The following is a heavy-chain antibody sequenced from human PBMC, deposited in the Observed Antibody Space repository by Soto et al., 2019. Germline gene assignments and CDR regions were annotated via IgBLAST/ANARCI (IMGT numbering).Heavy chain of an antibody. Sequence: EGSLRLSCAASGFTFRSYAMNWVRQTQEKGLEWVSSISSTSTYTHYADSVKGRFTISRDNANNSLFLQMNSLRAEDTAIYYCARDLALAGNYWGQGALVTVYS. CDR3: ARDLALAGNY. D-gene: IGHD6-19*01. CDR2: ISSTSTYT. CDR1: GFTFRSYA. J-gene: IGHJ4*02. V-gene: IGHV3-21*01.